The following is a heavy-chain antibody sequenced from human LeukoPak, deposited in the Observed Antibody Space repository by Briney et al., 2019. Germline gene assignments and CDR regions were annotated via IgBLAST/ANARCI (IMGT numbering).Heavy chain of an antibody. D-gene: IGHD6-13*01. Sequence: GGSLRLSCAASGFTFSSYAMSWVRQAPGKGLEWVSVIYSGGSTYYADSVKGRFTISRDNSKNTLYLQMNSLRAEDTAVYYCARTKQQTKYYYYGMDVWGQGTTVTVSS. J-gene: IGHJ6*02. CDR3: ARTKQQTKYYYYGMDV. CDR1: GFTFSSYA. V-gene: IGHV3-66*01. CDR2: IYSGGST.